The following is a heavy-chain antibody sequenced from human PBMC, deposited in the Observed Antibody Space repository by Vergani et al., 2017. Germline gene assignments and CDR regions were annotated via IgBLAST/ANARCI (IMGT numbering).Heavy chain of an antibody. CDR2: IKQDGSEK. CDR3: ARDSKTVYYYYGMDV. CDR1: GFTFSSYC. Sequence: EVQLVESGGGLVQPGGSLRLSCAASGFTFSSYCMSWVRQAPGKGLEWVANIKQDGSEKYYVDSVKGRFTISRDNAKNSLYLQMNSLRAEDTAVYYCARDSKTVYYYYGMDVWGQGTTVTVSS. D-gene: IGHD3-3*02. J-gene: IGHJ6*02. V-gene: IGHV3-7*01.